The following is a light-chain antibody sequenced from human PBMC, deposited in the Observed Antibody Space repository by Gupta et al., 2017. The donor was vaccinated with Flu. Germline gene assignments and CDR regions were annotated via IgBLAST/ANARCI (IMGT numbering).Light chain of an antibody. V-gene: IGKV1-5*03. Sequence: DIQMTQSPSTLSASVGDRVTITCRASQNIFSWLAWYQQKPGKAPKLLIYKASTVKSGVPSRFSGSGSGTEFTLAISSLQPDDFATYYCQHEHISSPTFGQGTKVEIK. CDR1: QNIFSW. J-gene: IGKJ1*01. CDR2: KAS. CDR3: QHEHISSPT.